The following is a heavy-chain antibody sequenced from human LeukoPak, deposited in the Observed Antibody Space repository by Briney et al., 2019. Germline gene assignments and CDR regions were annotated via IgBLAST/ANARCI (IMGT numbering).Heavy chain of an antibody. Sequence: SGGSLRLSCAASGFTFSTYWMHWVRQAPGKGLEWVSSISGDGSRTYYTDSVKGRFTISRDNSKNTLYLQMNSLRADETAVYYCASRPRADIGPLDFWGQGTLVTVSS. D-gene: IGHD1-14*01. CDR3: ASRPRADIGPLDF. V-gene: IGHV3-23*01. J-gene: IGHJ4*02. CDR1: GFTFSTYW. CDR2: ISGDGSRT.